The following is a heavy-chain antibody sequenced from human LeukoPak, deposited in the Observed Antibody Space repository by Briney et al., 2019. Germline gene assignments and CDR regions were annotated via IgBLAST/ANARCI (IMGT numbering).Heavy chain of an antibody. Sequence: GGSLRLSCVASGFSFSLHNMNWVRQAPGKGLEWVSSISRGSDHIFYADSMKGRFTISRDNAKNSLYLQMNSLGAEDTAVYYCARPYDTRGYFPDYWGQGTLVTVSS. J-gene: IGHJ4*02. V-gene: IGHV3-21*01. CDR2: ISRGSDHI. D-gene: IGHD3-22*01. CDR1: GFSFSLHN. CDR3: ARPYDTRGYFPDY.